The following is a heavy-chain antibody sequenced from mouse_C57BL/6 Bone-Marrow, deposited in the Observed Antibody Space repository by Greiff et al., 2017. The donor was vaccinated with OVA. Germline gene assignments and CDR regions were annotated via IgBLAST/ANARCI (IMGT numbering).Heavy chain of an antibody. V-gene: IGHV1-26*01. CDR1: GYTFTDYY. D-gene: IGHD2-2*01. CDR3: ASHYGYEGY. Sequence: VHVKQSGPELVKPGASVKISCKASGYTFTDYYMNWVKQSHGKSLEWIGDINPNNGGTSYNQKFKGKATLTVDKSSSTAYMELRSLTSEDSAVYYCASHYGYEGYWGQGTTLTVSS. CDR2: INPNNGGT. J-gene: IGHJ2*01.